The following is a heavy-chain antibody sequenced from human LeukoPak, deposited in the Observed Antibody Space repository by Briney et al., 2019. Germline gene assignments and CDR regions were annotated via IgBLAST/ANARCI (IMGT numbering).Heavy chain of an antibody. V-gene: IGHV1-69*05. D-gene: IGHD4-23*01. CDR2: IIPIFGTA. J-gene: IGHJ6*03. CDR3: ARAPLDDYGGNSGYYYMDV. Sequence: SVKVSCKASGGTFSSYAVSWVRRASGQGLEWMGGIIPIFGTANYAQKFQGRVTITTDESTSTAYMELSSLRSEDTAVYYCARAPLDDYGGNSGYYYMDVWGKGTTVTVSS. CDR1: GGTFSSYA.